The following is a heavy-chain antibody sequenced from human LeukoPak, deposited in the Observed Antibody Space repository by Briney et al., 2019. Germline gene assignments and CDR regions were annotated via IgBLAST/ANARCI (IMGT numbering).Heavy chain of an antibody. J-gene: IGHJ4*02. D-gene: IGHD1-26*01. V-gene: IGHV3-30-3*01. CDR1: GFTFSSYA. Sequence: GGSLRLSCAAPGFTFSSYAMHWVRQAPGKGLEWVAVISYGGSNKYYADSVKGRFTISRDNSKNTLYLQMNSLRAEDTAVYYCARDIGSSGSFGYFDYWGQGTLVTVSS. CDR2: ISYGGSNK. CDR3: ARDIGSSGSFGYFDY.